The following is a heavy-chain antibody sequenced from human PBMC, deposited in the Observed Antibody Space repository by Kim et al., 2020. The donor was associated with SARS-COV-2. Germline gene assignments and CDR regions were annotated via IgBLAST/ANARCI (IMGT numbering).Heavy chain of an antibody. CDR2: IKQDGSEK. D-gene: IGHD3-3*01. CDR1: GFTFSSYW. Sequence: GGSLRLSCAASGFTFSSYWMSWVRQAPGKGLEWVANIKQDGSEKYYVDSVKGRFTISRDNAKNSLYLQMNSLRAEDTAVYYCARSRLRFLEWAPGDYGMDGWGQGTTVTVSS. J-gene: IGHJ6*02. V-gene: IGHV3-7*03. CDR3: ARSRLRFLEWAPGDYGMDG.